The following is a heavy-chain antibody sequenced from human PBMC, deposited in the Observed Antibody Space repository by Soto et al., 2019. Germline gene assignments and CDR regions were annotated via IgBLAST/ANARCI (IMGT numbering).Heavy chain of an antibody. Sequence: RGSLRLSCAASGFTFSSYAMSWVRQAPGKGLEWVSAISGSGGSTYYADSVKGRFTISRDNSKNTLYLQMNSLRAEDTAVYYCAKEARDHYYDSSGYYVRWFDPWGQGTLVTVSS. CDR1: GFTFSSYA. CDR3: AKEARDHYYDSSGYYVRWFDP. J-gene: IGHJ5*02. CDR2: ISGSGGST. V-gene: IGHV3-23*01. D-gene: IGHD3-22*01.